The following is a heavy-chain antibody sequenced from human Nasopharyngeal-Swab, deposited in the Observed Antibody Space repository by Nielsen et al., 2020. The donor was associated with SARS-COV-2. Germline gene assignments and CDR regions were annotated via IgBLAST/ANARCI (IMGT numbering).Heavy chain of an antibody. J-gene: IGHJ4*02. CDR2: ISGSGGST. V-gene: IGHV3-23*01. CDR3: AKDSGYRSGWYLDY. Sequence: GGSLRLSCAASGFTFSSYAMSWVRQAPGKGLKWVSAISGSGGSTYYADSVKGRFTISRDNSKNTLYLQMNSLRAEDTAVYYCAKDSGYRSGWYLDYWGQGTLVTVSS. CDR1: GFTFSSYA. D-gene: IGHD6-19*01.